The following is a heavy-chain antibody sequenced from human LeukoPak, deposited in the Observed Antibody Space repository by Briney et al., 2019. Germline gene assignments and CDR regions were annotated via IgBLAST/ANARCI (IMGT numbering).Heavy chain of an antibody. CDR1: GFTVSSNY. J-gene: IGHJ4*02. Sequence: GGSLRLSCAASGFTVSSNYMSWVRQAPGKGLEWVSVIYSGGSTYYADSVKGRFTISRDNSKNTLYLQMNSLRAEDTAVYYCAKTVLLWFGEYDYWGQGTLVTVSS. V-gene: IGHV3-66*01. CDR3: AKTVLLWFGEYDY. D-gene: IGHD3-10*01. CDR2: IYSGGST.